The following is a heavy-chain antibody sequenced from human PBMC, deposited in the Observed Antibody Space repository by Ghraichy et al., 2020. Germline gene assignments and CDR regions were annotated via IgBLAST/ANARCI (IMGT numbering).Heavy chain of an antibody. CDR1: GGSISSSSYY. Sequence: SETLSLTCTVSGGSISSSSYYWGWIRQPPGKGLEWIGSIYYSGSTYYNPSLKSRVTISVDTSKNQFSLKLSSVTAADTAVYYCAIGRSSYGSNYFDYWGQGTLVTVSS. CDR3: AIGRSSYGSNYFDY. J-gene: IGHJ4*02. CDR2: IYYSGST. V-gene: IGHV4-39*01. D-gene: IGHD5-18*01.